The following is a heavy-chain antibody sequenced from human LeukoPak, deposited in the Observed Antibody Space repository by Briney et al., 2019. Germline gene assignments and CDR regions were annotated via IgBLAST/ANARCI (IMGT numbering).Heavy chain of an antibody. D-gene: IGHD4-17*01. CDR1: GGPISSSNYY. CDR2: IYYSGST. CDR3: ARQTSTVTMYYFDY. V-gene: IGHV4-39*01. Sequence: KPSETLSLTCTVSGGPISSSNYYWGWIRQPPGKGLEWIGSIYYSGSTYYNPSLKSRVTISVDTSKNQFSLKLSSVTAADTAVYYCARQTSTVTMYYFDYWGQGTLVTVSS. J-gene: IGHJ4*02.